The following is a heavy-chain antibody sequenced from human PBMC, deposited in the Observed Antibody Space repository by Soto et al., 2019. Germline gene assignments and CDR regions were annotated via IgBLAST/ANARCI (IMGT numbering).Heavy chain of an antibody. Sequence: GGSLRLSCAASGFTFSDYYMSWIRQAPGKGLEWVSYISGSGSTIYYADSVKGRFTISRDNAKNSLYLQMNSLRAEDTAVYYCARAPLAAAGVYDYWGQGTLVTVSS. V-gene: IGHV3-11*01. J-gene: IGHJ4*02. CDR2: ISGSGSTI. CDR3: ARAPLAAAGVYDY. D-gene: IGHD6-13*01. CDR1: GFTFSDYY.